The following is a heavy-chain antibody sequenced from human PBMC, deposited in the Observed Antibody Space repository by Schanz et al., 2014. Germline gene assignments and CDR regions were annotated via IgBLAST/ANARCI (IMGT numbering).Heavy chain of an antibody. Sequence: EVQLAESGGSLVKPGGSLRLSCAASGFTFRNYKMIWVRQAPGKGLEWVSSISSTSTYINYADSVKGRFTISRDNAKNSLHLQMNSLRAEDTAVYYCVREGSSSPDCCYYNGMDVWGPGTAVTVSS. CDR3: VREGSSSPDCCYYNGMDV. J-gene: IGHJ6*02. D-gene: IGHD6-6*01. V-gene: IGHV3-21*01. CDR2: ISSTSTYI. CDR1: GFTFRNYK.